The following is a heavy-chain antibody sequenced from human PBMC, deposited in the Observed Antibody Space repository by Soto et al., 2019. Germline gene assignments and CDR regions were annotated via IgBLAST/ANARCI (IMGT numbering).Heavy chain of an antibody. V-gene: IGHV3-48*02. CDR1: GFTFSTFS. D-gene: IGHD2-15*01. CDR2: ISGGGRPI. J-gene: IGHJ4*02. CDR3: ARDLGCEFDS. Sequence: EVQLVESGGGSVQPGGSLRLSCAASGFTFSTFSMNWVRQAPGRGLEWISYISGGGRPISYADSVQGRFTISRDNAKNTLYLQMDSLTDEDKAVYYCARDLGCEFDSWGQVTLVTVSS.